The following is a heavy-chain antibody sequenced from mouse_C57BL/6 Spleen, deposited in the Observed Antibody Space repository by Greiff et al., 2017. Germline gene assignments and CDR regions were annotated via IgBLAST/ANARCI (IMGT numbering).Heavy chain of an antibody. CDR2: IYPNYGTT. CDR1: GYSFTDYN. CDR3: SRGYDFPGAREY. V-gene: IGHV1-39*01. D-gene: IGHD2-4*01. Sequence: EVQLQQSGPELVKPGASVKISCKASGYSFTDYNMNWVKQSNGKGLEWIGVIYPNYGTTSYNQKFQGKATLTVDQSSSTAYMQLNSLTSEDSAVYYCSRGYDFPGAREYWGQGTSVTVSS. J-gene: IGHJ4*01.